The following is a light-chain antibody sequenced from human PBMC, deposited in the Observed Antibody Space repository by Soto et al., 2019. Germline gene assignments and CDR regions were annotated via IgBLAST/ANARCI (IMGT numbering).Light chain of an antibody. J-gene: IGLJ1*01. Sequence: QSALAQPASVSGSPGQSITISCTGTNSDVGVYNYVSWYQQHPGKAPKLVIYEVSNRPSGVSNRFSGSKSGNTASLTISGLQAEDEADYYCCSYAGTFYVFGTGTKVTVL. V-gene: IGLV2-14*01. CDR2: EVS. CDR3: CSYAGTFYV. CDR1: NSDVGVYNY.